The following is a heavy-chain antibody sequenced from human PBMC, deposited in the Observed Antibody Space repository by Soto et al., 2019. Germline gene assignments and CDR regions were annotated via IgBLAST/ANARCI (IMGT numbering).Heavy chain of an antibody. CDR1: GGSISSYY. J-gene: IGHJ6*03. CDR3: ASSYYGSGRNFYMDV. CDR2: IYYSGST. D-gene: IGHD3-10*01. V-gene: IGHV4-59*01. Sequence: SETLSLTCTVSGGSISSYYWSWIRQPPGKGLEWIGYIYYSGSTNYNPSLKSRVTISVDTSKNQFSPKLSSVTAADTAVYYCASSYYGSGRNFYMDVWGKGTTVTVS.